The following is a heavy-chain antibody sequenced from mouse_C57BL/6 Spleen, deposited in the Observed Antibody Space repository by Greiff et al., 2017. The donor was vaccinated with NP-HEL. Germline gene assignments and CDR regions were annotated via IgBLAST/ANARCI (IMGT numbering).Heavy chain of an antibody. J-gene: IGHJ4*01. CDR2: INPCSDYT. CDR1: GYTFTSYW. CDR3: AREGYGLDD. Sequence: VQLQQSGAELAKPGASVKLSCKASGYTFTSYWMHWVKQRPGQGLEWIGDINPCSDYTKYNQKFKDKATLTADKSSSTAYMQLSSLTYEDSSVCYCAREGYGLDDWGQGTSVTVAS. V-gene: IGHV1-7*01.